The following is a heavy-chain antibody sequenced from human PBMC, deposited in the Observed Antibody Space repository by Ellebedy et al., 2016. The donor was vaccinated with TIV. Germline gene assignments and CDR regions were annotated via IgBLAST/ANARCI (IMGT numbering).Heavy chain of an antibody. V-gene: IGHV3-21*01. CDR3: ARIPIDYSSSTDY. J-gene: IGHJ4*02. CDR1: GFTFSSYS. Sequence: GESLKISXAASGFTFSSYSMNWVRQAPGKGLEWVSSISSSSSYIYYADSVKGRFTISRDNAKNSLYLQMNSLRAEDTAVYYCARIPIDYSSSTDYWGQGTLVTVSS. CDR2: ISSSSSYI. D-gene: IGHD6-6*01.